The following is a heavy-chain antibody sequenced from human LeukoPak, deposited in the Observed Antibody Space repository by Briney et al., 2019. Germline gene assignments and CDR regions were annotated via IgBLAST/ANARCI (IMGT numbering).Heavy chain of an antibody. J-gene: IGHJ4*02. CDR1: GFTFSTFW. CDR3: NVRWGPNSDY. Sequence: GGSLRLSCAASGFTFSTFWMHWVRQTPGKGLVWVSRISSDGSTTHYADSVKGRFTISRDNAKNTLFLHMNSLRAEDTAVYYCNVRWGPNSDYWGQGTLVTVSS. CDR2: ISSDGSTT. V-gene: IGHV3-74*01. D-gene: IGHD7-27*01.